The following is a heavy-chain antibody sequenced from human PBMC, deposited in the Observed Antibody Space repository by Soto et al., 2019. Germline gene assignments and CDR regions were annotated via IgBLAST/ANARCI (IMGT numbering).Heavy chain of an antibody. CDR2: INPNSGGT. D-gene: IGHD2-15*01. Sequence: ASVKVSCKASGYTFTGYYMHWVRQAPGQGLEWMGWINPNSGGTNYAQKFQGWVTMTRDTSISTACMELSRLRSDDTAVYYCARDPLVVVAGQYYYYGMDVWGQGTTVTVSS. J-gene: IGHJ6*02. V-gene: IGHV1-2*04. CDR3: ARDPLVVVAGQYYYYGMDV. CDR1: GYTFTGYY.